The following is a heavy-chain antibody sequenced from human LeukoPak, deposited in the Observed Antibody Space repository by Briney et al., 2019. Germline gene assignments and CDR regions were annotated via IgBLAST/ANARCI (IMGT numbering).Heavy chain of an antibody. Sequence: GGSLRLSCAASGFTFSKFGTGWVRQAPGKGLEWVSGLTDSGGSTYYAAAVKGRFTISRDNSKNTLYLQLNSLRAEDTALYYCASASPAADYWGQGTLVTVSS. V-gene: IGHV3-23*01. CDR3: ASASPAADY. CDR1: GFTFSKFG. CDR2: LTDSGGST. J-gene: IGHJ4*02. D-gene: IGHD2-15*01.